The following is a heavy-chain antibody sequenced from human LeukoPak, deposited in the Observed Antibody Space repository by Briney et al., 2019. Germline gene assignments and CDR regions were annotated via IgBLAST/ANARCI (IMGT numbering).Heavy chain of an antibody. CDR1: GFTFSNYW. V-gene: IGHV3-74*01. CDR3: ARDPFYGDADLDS. Sequence: GGSLRLSCAASGFTFSNYWMHWVRQAPGKGLVWVSRIKSDGSITTYADSVKGRFTISRDNAKNTLYLQMNSLRAEDTAVYYCARDPFYGDADLDSWGQGTLVTVSS. CDR2: IKSDGSIT. J-gene: IGHJ4*02. D-gene: IGHD4-17*01.